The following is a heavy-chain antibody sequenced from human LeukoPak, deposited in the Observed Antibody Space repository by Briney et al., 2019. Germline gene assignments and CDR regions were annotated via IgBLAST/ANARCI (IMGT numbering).Heavy chain of an antibody. D-gene: IGHD5-18*01. V-gene: IGHV3-23*01. CDR1: GFTFSSYA. CDR2: ISGSGGST. CDR3: AKANTAMVNHYYYGMDV. J-gene: IGHJ6*02. Sequence: GGSLRLSCAASGFTFSSYAMSWVRQAPGKGLEWVSAISGSGGSTYYADSVKGRFTISRDNSKNMLYLQMNSLRAEDTAVYYCAKANTAMVNHYYYGMDVWGQGTTVTVSS.